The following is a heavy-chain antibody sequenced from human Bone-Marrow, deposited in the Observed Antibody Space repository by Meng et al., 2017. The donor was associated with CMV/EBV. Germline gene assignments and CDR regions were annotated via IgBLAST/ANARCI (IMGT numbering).Heavy chain of an antibody. D-gene: IGHD3-3*01. J-gene: IGHJ4*02. CDR2: IYYSGST. CDR1: GGSVSSGSYY. V-gene: IGHV4-61*01. CDR3: AREPWGSYYGPD. Sequence: SETLSLTCTVSGGSVSSGSYYWSWIRQPPGKGLEWIGYIYYSGSTNYNPSLKSRVTISVDTSKNQFSLKLSSVTAADTAVYYCAREPWGSYYGPDWGQGTLVTV.